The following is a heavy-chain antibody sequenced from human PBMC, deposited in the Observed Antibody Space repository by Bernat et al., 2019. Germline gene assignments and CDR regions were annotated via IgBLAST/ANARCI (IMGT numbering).Heavy chain of an antibody. D-gene: IGHD2-21*02. CDR1: GFTLSVYW. CDR2: INQDGSEN. V-gene: IGHV3-7*03. CDR3: VRLDWVTPAY. J-gene: IGHJ4*02. Sequence: EVQLVESGGGLVQPGGSLRLSCAASGFTLSVYWINWVRQGPGKGLEWVASINQDGSENYYVDSVKGRFAMSKDNTRNSADLQMKGLRAEDTAVYFCVRLDWVTPAYWGQGALVTVPS.